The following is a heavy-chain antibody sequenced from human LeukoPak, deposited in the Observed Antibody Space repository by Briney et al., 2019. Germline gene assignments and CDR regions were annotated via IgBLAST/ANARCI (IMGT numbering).Heavy chain of an antibody. Sequence: GGSLRLSCAASGFTFSSYAMSWFRQAPGKGLEWVSAISGSGGSTYYADSVKGRFTISRDNSKNTLYLQMNSLRAEDTAVYYCARTNGGKVALYFDYWGQGTLVTVSS. CDR1: GFTFSSYA. D-gene: IGHD4-23*01. CDR2: ISGSGGST. CDR3: ARTNGGKVALYFDY. V-gene: IGHV3-23*01. J-gene: IGHJ4*02.